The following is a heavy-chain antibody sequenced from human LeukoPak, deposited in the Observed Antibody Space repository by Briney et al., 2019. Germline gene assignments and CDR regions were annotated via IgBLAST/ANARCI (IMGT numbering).Heavy chain of an antibody. Sequence: GRSLRLSCAASKVTFSGYGMHWVRQAPGKGLEWVAVISYDGSNKYYADSVKGRFTISRDNSKNTLYLQMNSLSAEHTAVYYCARDMITFGGVIGSPGYWGQGPLVTVSS. CDR3: ARDMITFGGVIGSPGY. J-gene: IGHJ4*02. CDR1: KVTFSGYG. D-gene: IGHD3-16*02. V-gene: IGHV3-30*19. CDR2: ISYDGSNK.